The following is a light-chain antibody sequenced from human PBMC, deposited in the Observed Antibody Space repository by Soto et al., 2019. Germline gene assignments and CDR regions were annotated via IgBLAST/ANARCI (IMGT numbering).Light chain of an antibody. CDR1: QRINIW. J-gene: IGKJ1*01. CDR2: KAS. CDR3: QQYSSAAT. Sequence: DIQMTQFPSTLSASVGDRVNITCRASQRINIWLAWYQQKPGKAPNLLIYKASNLQSGVTSRFSGSGSGTEFIYTITRLQPDDFATYYCQQYSSAATFGQGTKVEI. V-gene: IGKV1-5*03.